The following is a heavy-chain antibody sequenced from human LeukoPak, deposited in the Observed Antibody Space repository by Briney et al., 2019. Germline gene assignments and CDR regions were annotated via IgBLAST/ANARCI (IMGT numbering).Heavy chain of an antibody. V-gene: IGHV3-30*02. CDR1: GFTFSSYG. CDR2: IRYDGSNK. CDR3: AKELAITFGGVIVPFDY. D-gene: IGHD3-16*02. Sequence: GGFLRLSCAASGFTFSSYGMHWVRQAPGKGLEWVAFIRYDGSNKYYADSVKGRFTISRDNSKNTLYLQMNSLRAEDTAVYYCAKELAITFGGVIVPFDYWGQGTLVTVSS. J-gene: IGHJ4*02.